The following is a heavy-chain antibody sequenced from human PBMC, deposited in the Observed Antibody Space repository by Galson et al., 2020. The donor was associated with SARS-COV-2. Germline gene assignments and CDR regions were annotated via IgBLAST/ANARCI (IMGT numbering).Heavy chain of an antibody. CDR3: ASRRAVCSGANCHNDGLGV. CDR2: INKVGNEV. Sequence: GGSLRLPCAASGSTLSSFRVNWVRQAPGKGLEWVATINKVGNEVNYLDSVNGRFISSRDNAKNSMNLQMTSLRAEDTAVYYWASRRAVCSGANCHNDGLGVWGQGTTVTVSS. J-gene: IGHJ6*02. CDR1: GSTLSSFR. V-gene: IGHV3-7*01. D-gene: IGHD2-15*01.